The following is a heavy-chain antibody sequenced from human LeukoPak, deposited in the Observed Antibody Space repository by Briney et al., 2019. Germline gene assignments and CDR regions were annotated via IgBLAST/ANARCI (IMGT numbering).Heavy chain of an antibody. CDR3: ARSYYYDYRQIDY. V-gene: IGHV4-39*01. CDR2: IYYSGST. D-gene: IGHD3-22*01. J-gene: IGHJ4*02. Sequence: SETLFLTCTASGDSISTSSYYWGWIRQPPGKGLEWLGSIYYSGSTYYNPSLKSRVTISVDTSKNQFSLNLYSVTAADTAVFYCARSYYYDYRQIDYWGQGTLVTISS. CDR1: GDSISTSSYY.